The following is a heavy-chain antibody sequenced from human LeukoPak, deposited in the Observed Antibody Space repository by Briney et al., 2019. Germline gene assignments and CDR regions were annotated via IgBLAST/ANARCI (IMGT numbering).Heavy chain of an antibody. D-gene: IGHD1-26*01. CDR2: ISSSRSTT. J-gene: IGHJ6*03. V-gene: IGHV3-48*01. Sequence: GASVKVSCKASGYTFSRYSVTWVRQAPGKGLEWISFISSSRSTTYYADSVKGRCTISRDNGKNSMYLQMHSLRAEDTAVYYCVRAEVGTTLKYYYYYMDVWGKGTTVTISS. CDR1: GYTFSRYS. CDR3: VRAEVGTTLKYYYYYMDV.